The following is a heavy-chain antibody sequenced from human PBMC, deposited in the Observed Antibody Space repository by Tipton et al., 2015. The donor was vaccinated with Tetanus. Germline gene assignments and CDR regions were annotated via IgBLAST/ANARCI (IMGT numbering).Heavy chain of an antibody. CDR1: GAPISRTNYY. CDR3: ARLSSSTNDAHAFDV. CDR2: IYNTGNT. J-gene: IGHJ3*01. Sequence: GLVKPSETLSLTCTVSGAPISRTNYYWGWIRQPPGKGLEWIGSIYNTGNTYYNPSLGSRVTMSVDTSKSQFSLRLSSVTAADTAVYYCARLSSSTNDAHAFDVWGQGTMVTVSS. V-gene: IGHV4-39*01. D-gene: IGHD2-8*01.